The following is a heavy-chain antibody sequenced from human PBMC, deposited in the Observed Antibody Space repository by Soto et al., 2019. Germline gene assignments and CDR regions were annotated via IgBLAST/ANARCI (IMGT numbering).Heavy chain of an antibody. Sequence: ASVKVSCKTSGYTFTRNGISWVRQAPGQGLEWMGWISPKSGNTKYAQKFQGRVIMTTDTSTSTAYMELRSLRSDDTAVYFCVKDRDSNSWPSRDVWGPGTTVTVS. CDR2: ISPKSGNT. J-gene: IGHJ6*02. CDR1: GYTFTRNG. D-gene: IGHD3-22*01. V-gene: IGHV1-18*01. CDR3: VKDRDSNSWPSRDV.